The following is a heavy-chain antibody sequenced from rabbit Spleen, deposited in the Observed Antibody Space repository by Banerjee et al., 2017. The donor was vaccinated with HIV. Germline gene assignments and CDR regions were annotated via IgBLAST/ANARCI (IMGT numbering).Heavy chain of an antibody. V-gene: IGHV1S40*01. CDR1: GFSFSSDYY. Sequence: QSLEESGGDLVKPGASLTLTCTASGFSFSSDYYMCWVRQPPGKGLEWIACIDGGSSGGAYYASWAKGRFTISKTSSTTVTLQMTSLTAADTATYFYARGGDLWGPGTLVTVS. CDR2: IDGGSSGGA. J-gene: IGHJ4*01. CDR3: ARGGDL.